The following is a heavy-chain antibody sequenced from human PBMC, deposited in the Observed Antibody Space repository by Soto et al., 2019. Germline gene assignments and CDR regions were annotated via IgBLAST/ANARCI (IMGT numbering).Heavy chain of an antibody. J-gene: IGHJ6*02. Sequence: QVQLVQSGAEVKKPGASVKISCKASGYTFFSYGISWVRQAPGQGLEWMAWISAYNGDTHFPHKFQGRVTLTTDTSTSTAYMELRSLTSDDTAVYYCARDLTTSCHSCSLDVWGQGTTVIVSS. V-gene: IGHV1-18*04. CDR3: ARDLTTSCHSCSLDV. CDR1: GYTFFSYG. CDR2: ISAYNGDT. D-gene: IGHD2-2*01.